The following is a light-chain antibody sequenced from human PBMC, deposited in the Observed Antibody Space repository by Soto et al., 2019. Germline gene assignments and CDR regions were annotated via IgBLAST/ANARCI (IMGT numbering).Light chain of an antibody. CDR1: QSISSW. CDR2: DAS. Sequence: DIQMTQSPSTLSASVGDRFTMTCRFSQSISSWLAWYQQKPGKAPKLLIYDASSLESGVPSRFSGSGSGTEFTLTISSLQPDDFATYYCQQYNSYRTWTFGQGTKVDI. J-gene: IGKJ1*01. V-gene: IGKV1-5*01. CDR3: QQYNSYRTWT.